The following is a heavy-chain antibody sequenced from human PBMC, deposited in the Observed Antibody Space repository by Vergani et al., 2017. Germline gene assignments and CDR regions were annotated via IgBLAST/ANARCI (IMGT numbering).Heavy chain of an antibody. V-gene: IGHV3-23*01. CDR2: ISGSGGST. CDR3: ARHPTIFGVVIRY. Sequence: EVQLLESGGGLVQPGGSLRLSCAASGFTFSSYAMSWVRQAPGKGLEWVSAISGSGGSTYYADSVKGRFTISRDNSKNTLYLQMNSLRAEDTAVYYCARHPTIFGVVIRYWGQGTLVTVSS. CDR1: GFTFSSYA. J-gene: IGHJ4*02. D-gene: IGHD3-3*01.